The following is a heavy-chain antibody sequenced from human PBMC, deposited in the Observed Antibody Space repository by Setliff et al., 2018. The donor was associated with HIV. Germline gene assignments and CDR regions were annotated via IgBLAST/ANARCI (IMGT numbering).Heavy chain of an antibody. CDR2: IDSSGRT. Sequence: KTSETLSLTCSVLGGSIISTDYYWGCVRQPPGKGLQWIGSIDSSGRTYDNPSLKSRLTMSVDTSKNQFSVRLTSVSAADMAVYYCVRIQSVSPHFESWGQGALVTVSS. V-gene: IGHV4-39*01. CDR1: GGSIISTDYY. CDR3: VRIQSVSPHFES. J-gene: IGHJ5*01.